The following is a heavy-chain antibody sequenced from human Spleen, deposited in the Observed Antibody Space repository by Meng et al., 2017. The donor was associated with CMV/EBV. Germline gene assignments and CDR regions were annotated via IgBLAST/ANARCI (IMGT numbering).Heavy chain of an antibody. J-gene: IGHJ4*02. Sequence: GESLKISCTASGFTFSYYWMTWVRQAPGKGLEWVANIKKDESEKYYLDSVKGRFTVSRDNAKNSLYRQMNRLRAEDTAIYYCARTRGDYLAARLDYWGRGTLVTVSS. CDR3: ARTRGDYLAARLDY. D-gene: IGHD6-6*01. CDR2: IKKDESEK. V-gene: IGHV3-7*01. CDR1: GFTFSYYW.